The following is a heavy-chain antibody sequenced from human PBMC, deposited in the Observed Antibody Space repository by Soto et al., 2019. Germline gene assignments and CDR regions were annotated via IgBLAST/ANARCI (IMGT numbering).Heavy chain of an antibody. J-gene: IGHJ6*03. CDR3: ARDQGYCSGGSCYSNPYYYYYMDV. CDR1: GFTFSSYG. CDR2: IWYDGSNK. Sequence: PGGSLRLSCAASGFTFSSYGMHWVRQAPGKGLEWVAVIWYDGSNKYYADSVKGRFTISRDNSKNTLYLQMNSLRAEDTAVYYCARDQGYCSGGSCYSNPYYYYYMDVWGKGTTVTVSS. D-gene: IGHD2-15*01. V-gene: IGHV3-33*01.